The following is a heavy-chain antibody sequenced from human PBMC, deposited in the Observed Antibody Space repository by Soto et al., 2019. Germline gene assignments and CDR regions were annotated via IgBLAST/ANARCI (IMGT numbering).Heavy chain of an antibody. CDR1: GYTYTSLD. V-gene: IGHV1-8*01. J-gene: IGHJ5*02. CDR3: ARYQIGEGFTA. Sequence: QVQLVQSGAEVKRPGASVKVSCKASGYTYTSLDINWVRQASGQGLEWMGWMNPHSDTGFAQKFQGRVTLTRDTPTSTVYMELTSLRFDDTAVYYCARYQIGEGFTAWGQGTPVTVSS. CDR2: MNPHSDT.